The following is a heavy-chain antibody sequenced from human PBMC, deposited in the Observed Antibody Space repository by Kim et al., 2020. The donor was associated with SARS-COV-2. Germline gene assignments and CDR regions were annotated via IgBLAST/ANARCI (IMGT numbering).Heavy chain of an antibody. CDR2: IYYSGST. V-gene: IGHV4-39*07. J-gene: IGHJ3*02. D-gene: IGHD3-9*01. CDR3: ARRKLRYFDWTPGYDAFDI. CDR1: GGSISSSSYY. Sequence: SETLSLTCTVSGGSISSSSYYWGWIRQPPGKGLEWIGSIYYSGSTYYNPSLKSRVTLSVDTSKNQFSLKLSSVTAADTAVYYCARRKLRYFDWTPGYDAFDIWGQGTMVTVSS.